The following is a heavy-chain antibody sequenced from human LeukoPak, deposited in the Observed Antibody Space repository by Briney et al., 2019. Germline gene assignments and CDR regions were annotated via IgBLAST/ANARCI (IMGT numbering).Heavy chain of an antibody. CDR2: IIPIFGTA. J-gene: IGHJ4*02. D-gene: IGHD4-11*01. CDR3: ARDRVTTVTSVDPKTFDY. V-gene: IGHV1-69*13. CDR1: GGTFSSYA. Sequence: GASVKVSCKASGGTFSSYAISWVRRAPGQGLEWMGGIIPIFGTANYAQKFQGRVTITADESTSTAYMELSSLRSEDTAVYYCARDRVTTVTSVDPKTFDYWGQGTLVTVSS.